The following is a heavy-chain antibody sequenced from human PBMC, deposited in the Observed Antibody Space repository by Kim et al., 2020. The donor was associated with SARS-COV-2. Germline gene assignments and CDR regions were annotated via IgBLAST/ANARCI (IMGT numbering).Heavy chain of an antibody. J-gene: IGHJ4*02. CDR1: GFTFSSYA. D-gene: IGHD3-3*01. Sequence: GGSLRLSCAASGFTFSSYAMSWVRQAPGKGLEWVSAISGSGGSTYYADSVKGRFTISRDNSKNTLYLQMNSLRAEDTAVYYCAKDENVLRFLEWLSTPFDYWGQGTLVTVSS. CDR3: AKDENVLRFLEWLSTPFDY. CDR2: ISGSGGST. V-gene: IGHV3-23*01.